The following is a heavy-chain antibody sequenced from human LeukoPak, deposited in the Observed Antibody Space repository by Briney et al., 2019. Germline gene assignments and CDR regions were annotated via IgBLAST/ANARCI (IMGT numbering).Heavy chain of an antibody. CDR1: GGSISSSSYY. D-gene: IGHD2-2*01. Sequence: PSETLSLTCTVSGGSISSSSYYWGWIRQPPGKGLEWIGSIYYSGSTYYNPSLKSRVTISVDTSKNQFSLKLSSLTAADTAVYYCARSNQLLGNFDYWGQGTLVTVSS. J-gene: IGHJ4*02. CDR2: IYYSGST. CDR3: ARSNQLLGNFDY. V-gene: IGHV4-39*01.